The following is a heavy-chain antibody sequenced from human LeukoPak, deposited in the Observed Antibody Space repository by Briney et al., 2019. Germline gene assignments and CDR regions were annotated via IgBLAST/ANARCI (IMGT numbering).Heavy chain of an antibody. CDR2: IKEDGVEK. D-gene: IGHD2-21*02. CDR3: ARAASSTRVTYMDV. CDR1: GFTFSNYW. V-gene: IGHV3-7*01. J-gene: IGHJ6*03. Sequence: GGSLRLSCSASGFTFSNYWMSWVRQAPGKGLEWVANIKEDGVEKHYVDSVRGRFTISRDNAKNTLYLQMNSLRAEDTAVYYCARAASSTRVTYMDVWGKGTTVTVSS.